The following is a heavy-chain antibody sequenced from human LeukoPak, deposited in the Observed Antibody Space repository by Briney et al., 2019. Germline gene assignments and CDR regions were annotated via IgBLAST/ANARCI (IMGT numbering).Heavy chain of an antibody. Sequence: QPGGSLRLSCAASGFTFSSYAMSWVRQAPGKGLEWVSAISGSGGSTYYADSVKGRFTISRDNSKNTLYLQMNSLRAEDTAVYYCAKDQPSGYYGSGSYLYFDYWGQGTLVTVSS. D-gene: IGHD3-10*01. CDR3: AKDQPSGYYGSGSYLYFDY. CDR1: GFTFSSYA. V-gene: IGHV3-23*01. CDR2: ISGSGGST. J-gene: IGHJ4*02.